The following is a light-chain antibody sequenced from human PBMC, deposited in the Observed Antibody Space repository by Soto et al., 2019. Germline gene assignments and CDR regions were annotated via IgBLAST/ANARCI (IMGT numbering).Light chain of an antibody. CDR2: EVS. CDR1: SSDVGSYNR. Sequence: QYALTQPPSVSGSPGQSVTISCTGTSSDVGSYNRVSWYQQPPGTAPKLMIYEVSNRPSGVPDRFSGSKSGNTASLTISGLQAEDEADYYCSLYTSSSVVFGGGTKLTVL. J-gene: IGLJ2*01. CDR3: SLYTSSSVV. V-gene: IGLV2-18*01.